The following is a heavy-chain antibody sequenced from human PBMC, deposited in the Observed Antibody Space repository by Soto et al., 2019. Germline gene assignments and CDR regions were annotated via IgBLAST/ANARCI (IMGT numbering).Heavy chain of an antibody. Sequence: QVQLQESGPGLVKPSQTLSLTCTVSGGSISSGGYYWSWIRQHPGKGLEWIGYIYYSGSTYYNPSLKSRVTISVDTSKNQFSLXXXSXXAADTAVYYCARSIEELAVAGTVWFDPWGQGTLVTVSS. J-gene: IGHJ5*02. CDR3: ARSIEELAVAGTVWFDP. D-gene: IGHD6-19*01. CDR1: GGSISSGGYY. CDR2: IYYSGST. V-gene: IGHV4-31*03.